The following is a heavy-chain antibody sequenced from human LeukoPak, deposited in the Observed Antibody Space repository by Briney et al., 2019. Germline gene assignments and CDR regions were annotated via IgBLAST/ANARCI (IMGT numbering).Heavy chain of an antibody. J-gene: IGHJ4*02. CDR3: ARRRYSASQTEYLEY. Sequence: AESLNISCKGSGYSFNTYWIGWVRQMPGKGLEWMGFIYPQASNTRYRPSSQGQVSLSGDKSISTADLQWISLGASDTAMYHWARRRYSASQTEYLEYWGRRTMVTASS. CDR2: IYPQASNT. CDR1: GYSFNTYW. V-gene: IGHV5-51*01. D-gene: IGHD5-18*01.